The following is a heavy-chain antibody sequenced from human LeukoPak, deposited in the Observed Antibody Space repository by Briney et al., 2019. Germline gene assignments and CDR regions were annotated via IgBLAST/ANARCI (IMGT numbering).Heavy chain of an antibody. CDR3: ARDGGLPYAEYFQH. D-gene: IGHD2-15*01. CDR2: IWYDGSNK. CDR1: GFTFSSYG. V-gene: IGHV3-33*01. J-gene: IGHJ1*01. Sequence: GGSLRLSCAASGFTFSSYGMHWVRQAPGEGLEWVAVIWYDGSNKYYADSVKGRFTISRDNSKNTLYLQMNSLRAEDTAVYYCARDGGLPYAEYFQHWGQGTLVTVSS.